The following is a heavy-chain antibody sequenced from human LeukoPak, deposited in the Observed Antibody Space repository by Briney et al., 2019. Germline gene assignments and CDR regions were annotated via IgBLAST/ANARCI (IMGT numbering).Heavy chain of an antibody. CDR1: GYTFTTYG. V-gene: IGHV1-2*02. D-gene: IGHD3-3*01. CDR3: ARDLTIFGVVSYYYGMDV. CDR2: INPNSGGT. Sequence: ASVKVSCKASGYTFTTYGITWVRQAPGQGLEWMGWINPNSGGTNYAQKFQGRVTMTRDTSISTAYMELSRLRSDDTAVYYCARDLTIFGVVSYYYGMDVWGQGTTVTVSS. J-gene: IGHJ6*02.